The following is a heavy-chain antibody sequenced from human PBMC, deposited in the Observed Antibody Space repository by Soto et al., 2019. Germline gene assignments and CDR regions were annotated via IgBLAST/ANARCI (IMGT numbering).Heavy chain of an antibody. J-gene: IGHJ6*02. V-gene: IGHV1-2*04. CDR2: INPNSGGT. Sequence: ASVKVSCKACGYTFTGYYMHWVRQAPGQGLEWMGWINPNSGGTNYAQKFQGWVTMTRDTSISTAYMELSRLRSDDTAVYYCAREGGSYSAYYYYGMDVWGQGTTVTVSS. D-gene: IGHD1-26*01. CDR1: GYTFTGYY. CDR3: AREGGSYSAYYYYGMDV.